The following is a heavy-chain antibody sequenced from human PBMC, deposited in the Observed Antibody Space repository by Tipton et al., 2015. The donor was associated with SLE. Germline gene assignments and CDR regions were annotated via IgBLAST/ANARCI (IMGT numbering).Heavy chain of an antibody. CDR1: GGSISSYSYY. CDR3: ASDLSGSQAFDI. J-gene: IGHJ3*02. D-gene: IGHD2-15*01. Sequence: LSLTCTVSGGSISSYSYYWGWIRQPPGKGLEWIGSMYYSGSTYYNPSLKSRVTISVDTSKNYFSLKLSSVTAADTAVYYCASDLSGSQAFDIWGQGTMVTVSS. CDR2: MYYSGST. V-gene: IGHV4-39*07.